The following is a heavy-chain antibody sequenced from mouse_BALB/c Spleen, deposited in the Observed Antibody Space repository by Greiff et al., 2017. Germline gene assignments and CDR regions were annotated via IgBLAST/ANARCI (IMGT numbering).Heavy chain of an antibody. CDR2: IYPSDSYT. J-gene: IGHJ1*01. CDR1: DYTFTSYW. Sequence: QVQLKQPGAELVRPGASVKLSCKASDYTFTSYWINWVKQRPGQGLEWIGNIYPSDSYTNYNQKFKDKATLTVDKSSSTAYMQLSSPTSEDSAVYYCTRDYDNWYFDVWGAGTTVTVSS. CDR3: TRDYDNWYFDV. V-gene: IGHV1-69*02. D-gene: IGHD2-4*01.